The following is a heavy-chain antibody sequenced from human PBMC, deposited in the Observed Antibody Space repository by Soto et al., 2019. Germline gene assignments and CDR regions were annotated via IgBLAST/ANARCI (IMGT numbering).Heavy chain of an antibody. CDR1: GYTFINYY. V-gene: IGHV1-46*01. D-gene: IGHD3-10*01. J-gene: IGHJ6*02. Sequence: QVQLVQSGAEVKKPGASVEVSCKASGYTFINYYIHWVRQAPGQGLEWMGIINPNGGSTTYAQNLHGRVTMTRDTSTSTVYMELNSLRSEDTAVYFCARDGWFSALRVPFGMDVWGQGTTVTVSS. CDR2: INPNGGST. CDR3: ARDGWFSALRVPFGMDV.